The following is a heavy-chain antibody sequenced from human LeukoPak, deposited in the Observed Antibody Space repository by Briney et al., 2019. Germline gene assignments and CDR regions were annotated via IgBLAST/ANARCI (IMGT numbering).Heavy chain of an antibody. Sequence: GGSLRLSCAASGFTFSSYAMSWVRQAPGKGLEWVSAISGSGGSTYYADSVKGRFTISRDNSKNTLYLQMNSLRAEDTAVYYCAKDPDPTYRSGYYGGGYWGQGTLVTVSS. CDR2: ISGSGGST. CDR1: GFTFSSYA. J-gene: IGHJ4*02. V-gene: IGHV3-23*01. D-gene: IGHD3-22*01. CDR3: AKDPDPTYRSGYYGGGY.